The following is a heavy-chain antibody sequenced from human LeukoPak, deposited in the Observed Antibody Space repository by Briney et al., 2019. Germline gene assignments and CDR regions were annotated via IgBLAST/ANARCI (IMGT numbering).Heavy chain of an antibody. CDR1: GYSFTNYW. CDR2: IYPGDSDT. J-gene: IGHJ3*02. V-gene: IGHV5-51*01. CDR3: ARSRLRGSLSGFDI. D-gene: IGHD1-26*01. Sequence: GESLKISCKGPGYSFTNYWIGWVRQMPEKDLEWMGIIYPGDSDTRYSPSFQGQVTISADKSISTAYLQWSSLKASDTAMYYCARSRLRGSLSGFDIWGQGTLVTVSS.